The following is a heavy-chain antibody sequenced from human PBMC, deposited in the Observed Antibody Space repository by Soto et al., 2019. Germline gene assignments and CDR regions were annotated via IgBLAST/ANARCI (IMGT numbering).Heavy chain of an antibody. V-gene: IGHV4-59*08. CDR3: ARNGYYFDY. J-gene: IGHJ4*02. Sequence: VSGGSISSYYWSWIRQPPGKGLEWIGYIYYSGSTNYNPSLKSRVTISVDTSKNQFSLKLSSVTAADTAVYYCARNGYYFDYWGQGTLVTVSS. D-gene: IGHD4-17*01. CDR1: GGSISSYY. CDR2: IYYSGST.